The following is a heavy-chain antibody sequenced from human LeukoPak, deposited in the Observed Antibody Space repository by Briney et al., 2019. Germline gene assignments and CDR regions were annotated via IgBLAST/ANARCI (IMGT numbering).Heavy chain of an antibody. Sequence: AGGSLRLSCAASGFTVSSNYMSWVRQAPGQGLEWVSVIYSGGSTYYADSEKGRFTISRDNSKNTLYLQMNSLRAEDTAVYYCARVPYYGSGSYLDYWGQGTLVTVSS. J-gene: IGHJ4*02. CDR2: IYSGGST. V-gene: IGHV3-53*01. CDR3: ARVPYYGSGSYLDY. D-gene: IGHD3-10*01. CDR1: GFTVSSNY.